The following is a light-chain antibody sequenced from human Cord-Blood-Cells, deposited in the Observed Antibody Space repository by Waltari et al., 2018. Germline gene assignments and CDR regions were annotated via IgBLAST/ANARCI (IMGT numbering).Light chain of an antibody. CDR1: SSDVGGYNY. J-gene: IGLJ3*02. CDR2: DVS. CDR3: CSYAGSYTV. V-gene: IGLV2-11*01. Sequence: QSALTQPRSVSGSPGQSVTISCTGTSSDVGGYNYVSWYQQHPGKAPKLMIYDVSKRPSGVPGRFSCSKSGNTASLTISGLQAEDEADYYCCSYAGSYTVFGGGTKLTVL.